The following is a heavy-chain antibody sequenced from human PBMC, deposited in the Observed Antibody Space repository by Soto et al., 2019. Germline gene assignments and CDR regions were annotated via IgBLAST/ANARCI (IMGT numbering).Heavy chain of an antibody. CDR3: ARDARDGWFDP. V-gene: IGHV1-3*01. Sequence: ASVKVSCKASGYTFTSYSMHWVRQAPGQRLEWMGWINAGNGNTKYSQKFQGRVTITRDTSASTAYMELSSLRSEDTAVYYCARDARDGWFDPWGQGTLVTVSS. D-gene: IGHD2-8*01. CDR1: GYTFTSYS. J-gene: IGHJ5*02. CDR2: INAGNGNT.